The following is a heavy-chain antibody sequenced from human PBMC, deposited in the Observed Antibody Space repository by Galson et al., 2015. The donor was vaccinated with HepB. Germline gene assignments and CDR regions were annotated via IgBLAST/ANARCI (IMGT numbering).Heavy chain of an antibody. CDR3: TTDVYYSTYWSWLDP. J-gene: IGHJ5*02. V-gene: IGHV3-15*01. Sequence: KGLEWVGRIKSKTDGATTDYNAPVKGRFTISRDDSKNRLYLQMDRLKTEDTAVYYCTTDVYYSTYWSWLDPWGQGTLVTVSS. D-gene: IGHD2-8*02. CDR2: IKSKTDGATT.